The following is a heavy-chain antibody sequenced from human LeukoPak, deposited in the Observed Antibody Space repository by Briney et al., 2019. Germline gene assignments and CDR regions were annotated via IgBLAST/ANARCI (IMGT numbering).Heavy chain of an antibody. CDR3: ARVEQWLPRA. CDR1: GFIFSSYG. J-gene: IGHJ4*02. Sequence: PGGSLRLSCAASGFIFSSYGMHWVRQGPGKGLEWVAFIWPDGTNKYYRDSVKGRFTISRDNSKNTLYLQMNSLRAEDTAVYYCARVEQWLPRAWGQGTLVTVSS. CDR2: IWPDGTNK. D-gene: IGHD6-19*01. V-gene: IGHV3-33*01.